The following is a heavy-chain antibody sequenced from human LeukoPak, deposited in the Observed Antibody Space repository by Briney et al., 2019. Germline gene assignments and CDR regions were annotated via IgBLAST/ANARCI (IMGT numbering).Heavy chain of an antibody. D-gene: IGHD3-10*01. V-gene: IGHV1-2*02. CDR3: ARDPYGTWYFDL. CDR2: INPNSGGT. J-gene: IGHJ2*01. Sequence: APVKVSCKASGYIFIDYYMYWVRQAPGQGLEWMGWINPNSGGTNYAQKFQGRVTMTRDTSISTAYMELSRLRSDDTAVYYCARDPYGTWYFDLWGRGTLVTVSS. CDR1: GYIFIDYY.